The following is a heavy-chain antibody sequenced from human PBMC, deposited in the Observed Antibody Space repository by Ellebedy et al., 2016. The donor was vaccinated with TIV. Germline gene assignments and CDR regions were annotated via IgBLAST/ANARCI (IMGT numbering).Heavy chain of an antibody. D-gene: IGHD1-1*01. CDR2: IYTSGST. CDR1: GGSISSSC. J-gene: IGHJ5*01. CDR3: ARRTTTGAYNWFDS. Sequence: SETLSLTXNFSGGSISSSCWAWIRQPAGKGLEWIGRIYTSGSTNYNPSLKSRVTMSIDTSKNQFSLNPNSVTAADTAVYYCARRTTTGAYNWFDSWGQGTLVTVSS. V-gene: IGHV4-4*07.